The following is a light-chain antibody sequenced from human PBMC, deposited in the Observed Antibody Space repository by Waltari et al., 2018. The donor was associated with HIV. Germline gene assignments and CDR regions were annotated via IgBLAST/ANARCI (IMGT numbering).Light chain of an antibody. CDR1: QSVSSNY. V-gene: IGKV3-20*01. Sequence: ELVLTQSPGTLSFSPGEGATLSCRASQSVSSNYLAWYQQKPGQAPRLLIYAALNRATGIPDRFSGSGSGADFTLTIGRLEPQDFVVYYCQQYGSSPYTFGQGTKLEIK. J-gene: IGKJ2*01. CDR3: QQYGSSPYT. CDR2: AAL.